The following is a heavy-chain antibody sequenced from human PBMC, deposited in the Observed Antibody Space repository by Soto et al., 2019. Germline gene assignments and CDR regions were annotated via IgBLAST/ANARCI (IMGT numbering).Heavy chain of an antibody. V-gene: IGHV1-2*02. CDR1: GYTFTGYY. CDR2: INPNSGGT. CDR3: ARDITGPLLNYYYGMDV. J-gene: IGHJ6*02. D-gene: IGHD1-20*01. Sequence: VASVKVSCKASGYTFTGYYMHSVRQAPGQGLEWVGWINPNSGGTNYAQKFQGRVTMTRDTSISTAYMELSRLRSDDTAVYYCARDITGPLLNYYYGMDVWGQGTTVTVSS.